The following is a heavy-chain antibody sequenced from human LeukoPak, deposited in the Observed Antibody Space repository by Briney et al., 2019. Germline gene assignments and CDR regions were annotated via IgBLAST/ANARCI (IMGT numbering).Heavy chain of an antibody. Sequence: PSETLSLTCTVSGVTISSTSYYWGWIRQPPGKGLEYIGSMYYSGNTYYNPSLKSRVTISVDTSKNQFSLKLSSVTAADTAVYYCARGLGWIQLWLRPRANWFDPWGQGTLVTVSS. CDR1: GVTISSTSYY. D-gene: IGHD5-18*01. CDR2: MYYSGNT. V-gene: IGHV4-39*07. CDR3: ARGLGWIQLWLRPRANWFDP. J-gene: IGHJ5*02.